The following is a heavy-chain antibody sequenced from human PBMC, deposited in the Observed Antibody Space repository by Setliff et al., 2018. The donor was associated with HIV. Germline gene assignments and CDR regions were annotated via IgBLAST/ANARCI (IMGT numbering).Heavy chain of an antibody. CDR1: GGSFNDYS. CDR3: ARSGYCVGTDCYRGPLDY. Sequence: SETLSLTCAVYGGSFNDYSWTWIRQAPGKGLEWIGETSHNGESSYDTSLTSRVTISVDTSKRQFSLKLTSVTAADTAVYYCARSGYCVGTDCYRGPLDYWGQGVLVTVSS. CDR2: TSHNGES. V-gene: IGHV4-34*01. D-gene: IGHD2-21*01. J-gene: IGHJ4*02.